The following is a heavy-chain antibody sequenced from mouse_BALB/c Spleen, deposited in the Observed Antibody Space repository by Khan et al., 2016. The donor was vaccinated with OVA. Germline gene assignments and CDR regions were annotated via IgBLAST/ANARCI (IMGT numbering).Heavy chain of an antibody. CDR2: TYPGGGYT. CDR3: GRRGAARATWDYFDY. Sequence: VELVESGAELVRPGTSVKMSCKAAGYTFTNYWIGWVKQRPGHGLEWIGDTYPGGGYTNYNEKFKGKATLTADTSSSTAYMQLSGLTSEDSAIYYCGRRGAARATWDYFDYWGQGTTLPVSS. V-gene: IGHV1-63*02. CDR1: GYTFTNYW. D-gene: IGHD3-3*01. J-gene: IGHJ2*01.